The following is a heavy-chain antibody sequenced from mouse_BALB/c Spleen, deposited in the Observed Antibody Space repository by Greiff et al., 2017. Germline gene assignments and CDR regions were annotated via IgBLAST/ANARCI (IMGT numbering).Heavy chain of an antibody. V-gene: IGHV5-17*02. Sequence: VHLVESGGGLVQPGGSRKLSCAASGFTFSSFGMHWVRQAPEKGLEWVAYISSGSSTIYYADTVKGRFTISRDNPKNTLFLQMTSLRSEDTAMYYCARGDYYGSNYAMDYWGQGTSVTVSS. J-gene: IGHJ4*01. CDR3: ARGDYYGSNYAMDY. CDR2: ISSGSSTI. D-gene: IGHD1-1*01. CDR1: GFTFSSFG.